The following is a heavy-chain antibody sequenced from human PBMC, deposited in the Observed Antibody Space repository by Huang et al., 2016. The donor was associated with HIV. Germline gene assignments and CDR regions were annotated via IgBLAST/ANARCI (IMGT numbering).Heavy chain of an antibody. CDR3: ARSGGDYSYNWLDS. Sequence: QVQLVQSGAEVKKPGASVKVSCKTSGYTFSNNYIHWVRQAPGQGLQWKGIINPSSGRKTYAQRSQGRASMTIDMSTTTVYMELSSLRSEDSAVYFCARSGGDYSYNWLDSWGQGTLVTVSS. J-gene: IGHJ5*01. CDR2: INPSSGRK. D-gene: IGHD2-21*01. V-gene: IGHV1-46*01. CDR1: GYTFSNNY.